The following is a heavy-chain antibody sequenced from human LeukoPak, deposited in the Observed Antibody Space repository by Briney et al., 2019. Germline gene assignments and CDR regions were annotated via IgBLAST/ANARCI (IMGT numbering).Heavy chain of an antibody. CDR1: GFTFSSYA. D-gene: IGHD6-6*01. V-gene: IGHV3-23*01. CDR2: ISGSGGST. J-gene: IGHJ6*02. Sequence: GGSLRLSCAASGFTFSSYAMSWVRQAPGKGLEWVSAISGSGGSTYYADSVKGRFTISRDNSKNTLYLQMNSLRAEDTALYFCAKESSSSNYYYGLDVWGQGTTVTVSS. CDR3: AKESSSSNYYYGLDV.